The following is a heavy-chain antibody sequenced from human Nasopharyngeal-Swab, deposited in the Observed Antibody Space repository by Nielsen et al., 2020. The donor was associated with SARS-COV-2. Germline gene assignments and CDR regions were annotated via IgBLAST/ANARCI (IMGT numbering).Heavy chain of an antibody. V-gene: IGHV1-8*01. CDR1: GYTFTSYD. D-gene: IGHD2-2*01. Sequence: ASVKVSCKASGYTFTSYDINWVRQATGQGLEWMGWMNPNSGNTGYAQKFQGRVTITRNTSISTAYMELSSLRSEDTAVYYCASACSSTSCSYYYYGMDVWGQGTTVTVSS. CDR3: ASACSSTSCSYYYYGMDV. J-gene: IGHJ6*02. CDR2: MNPNSGNT.